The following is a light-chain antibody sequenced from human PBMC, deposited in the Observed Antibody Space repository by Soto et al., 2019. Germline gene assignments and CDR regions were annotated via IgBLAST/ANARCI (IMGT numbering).Light chain of an antibody. J-gene: IGLJ1*01. CDR2: DVT. CDR3: SSYTGNTYV. V-gene: IGLV2-14*01. Sequence: QSVLTQPASVSGSPGQSLTISCTATNSDVGAYFYVSWYQQHPGKAPKLLIYDVTSRPSGVSHRFSGAKSGNTASLTISGLQAEDEADYYCSSYTGNTYVFGSGTKVTVL. CDR1: NSDVGAYFY.